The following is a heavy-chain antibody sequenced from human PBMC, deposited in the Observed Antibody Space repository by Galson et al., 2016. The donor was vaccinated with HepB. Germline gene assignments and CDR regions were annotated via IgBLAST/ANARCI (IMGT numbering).Heavy chain of an antibody. CDR2: MIPNSGTT. D-gene: IGHD2-15*01. CDR3: ARGRYCSDGSCYGGFDY. Sequence: SVKVSCKASGFTFTTYDINWVRQATGQGLEWLGWMIPNSGTTGYAQKFQGRVTMTRNTSISTAYMELSSLRSEDTAVYYCARGRYCSDGSCYGGFDYWGQGALVTVSS. CDR1: GFTFTTYD. V-gene: IGHV1-8*01. J-gene: IGHJ4*02.